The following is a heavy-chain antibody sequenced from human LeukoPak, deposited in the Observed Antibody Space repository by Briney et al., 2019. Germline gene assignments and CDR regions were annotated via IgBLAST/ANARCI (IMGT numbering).Heavy chain of an antibody. J-gene: IGHJ5*02. Sequence: ASVKVSCKASGYTFTSYGISWVRQAPGQGLEWMGWISAYNGNTNYAQKLQGRVTMTTDTSTSTAYMELRSLRSDDTAVYYCAREAFRSDSSGWYSSWFDPWGQGTLVTVSS. V-gene: IGHV1-18*01. CDR3: AREAFRSDSSGWYSSWFDP. CDR2: ISAYNGNT. D-gene: IGHD6-19*01. CDR1: GYTFTSYG.